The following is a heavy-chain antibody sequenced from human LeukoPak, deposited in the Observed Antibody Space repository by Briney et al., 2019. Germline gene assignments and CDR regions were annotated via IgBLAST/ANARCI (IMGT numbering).Heavy chain of an antibody. J-gene: IGHJ5*02. CDR2: INPNSGGT. Sequence: GASVKVSCKASGYTFTGYYMHWVRQAPGQGLEWMGWINPNSGGTNYAQKFQGRVTMTRDTSISTAYMELSRLRSDDTAVYYCATTGTSGPNWFDPWGQGTLVTVSS. V-gene: IGHV1-2*02. D-gene: IGHD1-1*01. CDR3: ATTGTSGPNWFDP. CDR1: GYTFTGYY.